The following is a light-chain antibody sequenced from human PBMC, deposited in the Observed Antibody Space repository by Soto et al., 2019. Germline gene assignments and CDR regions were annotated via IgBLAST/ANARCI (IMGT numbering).Light chain of an antibody. CDR3: QQYNNWPPYT. V-gene: IGKV3-15*01. CDR1: QSISSN. Sequence: EIVMTQYPATLSVSPGERATLSCRASQSISSNLAWYQQKPGQAPRLLIYDASTRATGIPARFSVSGSGTEFTLTISSLQSEDFAVYYCQQYNNWPPYTFGQGTKLEIK. CDR2: DAS. J-gene: IGKJ2*01.